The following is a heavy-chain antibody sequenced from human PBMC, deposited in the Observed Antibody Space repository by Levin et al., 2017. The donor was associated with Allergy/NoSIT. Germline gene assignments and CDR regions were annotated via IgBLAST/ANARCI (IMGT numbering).Heavy chain of an antibody. D-gene: IGHD3-10*01. CDR1: GASISSTNW. CDR2: IYHSGST. J-gene: IGHJ4*02. Sequence: SETLSLTCAVSGASISSTNWWSWVRQPPGKGLEWIGQIYHSGSTNYNPSLKSRVTISVDKSKNQFSLKVTSVTAADTAVYYCARRIITMVRGNWPTEDWGQGTLVTVSS. CDR3: ARRIITMVRGNWPTED. V-gene: IGHV4-4*02.